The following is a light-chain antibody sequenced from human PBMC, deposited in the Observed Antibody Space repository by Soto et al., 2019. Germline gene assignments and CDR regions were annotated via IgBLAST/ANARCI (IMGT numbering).Light chain of an antibody. CDR2: ATS. CDR3: QQRSNWSRRFT. J-gene: IGKJ3*01. V-gene: IGKV3-11*01. CDR1: QSLSSN. Sequence: EIVLTQSPATLYVSPGERATLSCRASQSLSSNVAWYQQRPGQAPRLLIYATSSRASDVPARFSGGGSGTEFTLTISSLEPEDFAVYYCQQRSNWSRRFTFGPGTKVDIK.